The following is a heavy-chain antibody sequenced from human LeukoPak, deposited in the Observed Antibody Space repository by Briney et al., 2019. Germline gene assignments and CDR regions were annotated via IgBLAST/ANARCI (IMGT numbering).Heavy chain of an antibody. CDR3: ARDVAPHSRYCSSTSCYSNWFDP. CDR1: GFTFSSYA. D-gene: IGHD2-2*01. Sequence: QPGRSLRLSCAASGFTFSSYAMHWVRQAPGKGLEWVAVISYDGSNKYYADSVKGRFTISRDNSKNTLYLQMNSLRAEDTAVYYCARDVAPHSRYCSSTSCYSNWFDPWGQGTLVTVSS. CDR2: ISYDGSNK. V-gene: IGHV3-30*04. J-gene: IGHJ5*02.